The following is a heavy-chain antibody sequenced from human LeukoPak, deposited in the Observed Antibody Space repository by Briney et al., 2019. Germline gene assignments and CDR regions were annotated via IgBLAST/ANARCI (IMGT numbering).Heavy chain of an antibody. CDR1: GYTFTGYF. V-gene: IGHV1-2*02. Sequence: GASVKVSCKASGYTFTGYFMHWVRQAPGQGLEWMGWINPNSGGTSYAQKFQGRVTMTRDTSISTAYMELSRLRSDDTAVYYCARGRDGYNLLLDYWGQGTLVTVSS. D-gene: IGHD5-24*01. J-gene: IGHJ4*02. CDR3: ARGRDGYNLLLDY. CDR2: INPNSGGT.